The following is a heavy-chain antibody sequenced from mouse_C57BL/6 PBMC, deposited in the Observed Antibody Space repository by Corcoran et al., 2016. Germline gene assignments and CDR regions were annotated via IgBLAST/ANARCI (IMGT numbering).Heavy chain of an antibody. J-gene: IGHJ4*01. D-gene: IGHD2-1*01. Sequence: QIQLQLSGPELVKPGASVEISCKASGYTFTDYSINWVKQRPGQGLEWIGWIYPGSGNTKYNEKFKGKATLTVDTSSSTAYMQLSSLTSEDSAVYFCARQQIYYGNPYAMDYWGQGTAVTVSS. CDR2: IYPGSGNT. CDR1: GYTFTDYS. CDR3: ARQQIYYGNPYAMDY. V-gene: IGHV1-84*01.